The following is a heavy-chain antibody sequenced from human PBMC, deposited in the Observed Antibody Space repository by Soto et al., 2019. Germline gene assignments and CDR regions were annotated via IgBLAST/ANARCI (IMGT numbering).Heavy chain of an antibody. Sequence: ASVKVSCKASGYTFTSYGISWVRQAPGQGIGWMGWISAYNGNTNYARKLQGRVTMTTDTSTNTAYMELRSLRSDDTAVYYCARRSNGEGDYWGQGTLVTVSS. J-gene: IGHJ4*02. D-gene: IGHD4-17*01. V-gene: IGHV1-18*01. CDR3: ARRSNGEGDY. CDR1: GYTFTSYG. CDR2: ISAYNGNT.